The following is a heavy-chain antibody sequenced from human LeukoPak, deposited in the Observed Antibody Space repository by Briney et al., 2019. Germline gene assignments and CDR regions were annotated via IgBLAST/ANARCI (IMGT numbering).Heavy chain of an antibody. CDR1: GGSISSYY. CDR2: IYTSGST. Sequence: SETLSLTCTVSGGSISSYYWSWIRRPAGKGLEWIGRIYTSGSTNYNPSLKSRVTMSVDTSKNQFSLKLSSVTAADTAVYYCARGYYDSSGYYRDAFDIWGQGTMVTASS. J-gene: IGHJ3*02. D-gene: IGHD3-22*01. V-gene: IGHV4-4*07. CDR3: ARGYYDSSGYYRDAFDI.